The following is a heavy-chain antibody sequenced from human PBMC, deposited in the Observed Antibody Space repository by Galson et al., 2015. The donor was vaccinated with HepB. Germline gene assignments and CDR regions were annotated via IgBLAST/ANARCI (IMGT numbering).Heavy chain of an antibody. Sequence: SVKVSCKASGYIFSDYAINWVRQAPRQGLEWMGWIGTNTGDPTYAQGFTGRFVFSLDTSVSTAYLQISSLKAEDTAVYYCARMAAKVYYYGMDVWGQGTTVTVSS. CDR1: GYIFSDYA. CDR3: ARMAAKVYYYGMDV. J-gene: IGHJ6*02. V-gene: IGHV7-4-1*02. D-gene: IGHD2-15*01. CDR2: IGTNTGDP.